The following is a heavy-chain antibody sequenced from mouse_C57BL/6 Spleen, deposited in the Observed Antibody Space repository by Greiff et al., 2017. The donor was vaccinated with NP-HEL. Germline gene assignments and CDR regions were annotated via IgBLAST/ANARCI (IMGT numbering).Heavy chain of an antibody. D-gene: IGHD1-1*01. CDR2: IYPRSGIT. CDR1: GSTFASCG. CDR3: ARKVHYYGSSPFDF. J-gene: IGHJ2*01. V-gene: IGHV1-81*01. Sequence: QVQLQQSGAELPWPGASVNLSCKASGSTFASCGLSWVKQRTGPGLEWIGEIYPRSGITFYTEQFKGKATLTADKSSISSSMQLRSLTSEDSAVYFCARKVHYYGSSPFDFWSQGTTLPVPS.